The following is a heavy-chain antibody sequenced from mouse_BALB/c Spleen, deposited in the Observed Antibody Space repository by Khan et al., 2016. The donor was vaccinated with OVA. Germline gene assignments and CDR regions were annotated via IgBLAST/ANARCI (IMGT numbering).Heavy chain of an antibody. Sequence: QVQLQQPGAELVKPGASVKLSCKASGYTFTNYYMYWVKQRPGQGLEWIGGINPSNGGTYFNGKFKRKATLTVDKSSSTASMQLSSRTSQDSAVYYCTRSGWAAFAYWGQGTLVTVAA. J-gene: IGHJ3*01. CDR3: TRSGWAAFAY. CDR1: GYTFTNYY. D-gene: IGHD1-1*02. V-gene: IGHV1S81*02. CDR2: INPSNGGT.